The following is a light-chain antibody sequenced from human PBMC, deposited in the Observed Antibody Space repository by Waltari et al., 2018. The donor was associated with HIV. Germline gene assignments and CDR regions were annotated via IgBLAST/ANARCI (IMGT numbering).Light chain of an antibody. CDR1: SSYIGSTT. J-gene: IGLJ1*01. CDR2: SNN. V-gene: IGLV1-44*01. CDR3: AAWDDSVYV. Sequence: QSVLTQPPSTSGTPGQRVTISCSASSSYIGSTTVNWYQQLPGMAPKLLIYSNNQRPLGVPDRVSGSKSVTSASLAISGLQSEDEADYYCAAWDDSVYVFGTGTKVTVL.